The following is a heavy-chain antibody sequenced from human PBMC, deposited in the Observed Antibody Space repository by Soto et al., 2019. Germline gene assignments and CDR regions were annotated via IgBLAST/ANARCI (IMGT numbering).Heavy chain of an antibody. V-gene: IGHV3-74*01. CDR3: ARLDYGDYERAFDY. CDR2: FHCDGNST. Sequence: PGGSLRLSCAASGFTFSSNWMRWVRQAPGKGLVWVSSFHCDGNSTSYADSVKGRFTISRDTAKNTLYLQMNSLRGEETAVYYCARLDYGDYERAFDYWGQGTLVTVSS. J-gene: IGHJ4*02. CDR1: GFTFSSNW. D-gene: IGHD4-17*01.